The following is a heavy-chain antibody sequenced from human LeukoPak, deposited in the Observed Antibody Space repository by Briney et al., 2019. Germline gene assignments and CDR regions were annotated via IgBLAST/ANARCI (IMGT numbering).Heavy chain of an antibody. J-gene: IGHJ4*02. Sequence: GRSLRLSCAASGFTFSSYAMHWVRQAPGKGLEWVGRIKSKSDGGTTAYAAPVKGRFTISRDDSKNTLYLQMNSLKLEDTAVYYCTTGRDYWGQGTLVTVSS. CDR2: IKSKSDGGTT. CDR1: GFTFSSYA. V-gene: IGHV3-15*01. CDR3: TTGRDY.